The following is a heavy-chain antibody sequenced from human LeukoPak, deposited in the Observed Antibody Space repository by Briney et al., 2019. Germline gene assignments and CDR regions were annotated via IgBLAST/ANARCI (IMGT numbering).Heavy chain of an antibody. Sequence: SETLSLTCAVYGGSFSGYYWSWIRQPPGKGLEWIGEINHSGSTNYNPSLKSRVTISVDTSKNQFSLKLSSVTAADTAVYYCARSPKGFGVDAFDIWGQGTMVTVSS. CDR1: GGSFSGYY. V-gene: IGHV4-34*01. J-gene: IGHJ3*02. CDR2: INHSGST. D-gene: IGHD3-10*01. CDR3: ARSPKGFGVDAFDI.